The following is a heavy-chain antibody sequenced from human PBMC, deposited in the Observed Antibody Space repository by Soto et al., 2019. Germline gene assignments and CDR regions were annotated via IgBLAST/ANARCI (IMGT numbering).Heavy chain of an antibody. Sequence: GXTLVTPTQTLTXTCTFSWFSLSTSGMCVIWIRQPPGKALEWLALIDWDDDKYYSTSLKTSLTISKDTYKNQVVLTMTNMDPVDKATYYCARIPSYGDYFDYWGQGTLGTVS. CDR1: WFSLSTSGMC. V-gene: IGHV2-70*01. CDR2: IDWDDDK. D-gene: IGHD4-17*01. J-gene: IGHJ4*02. CDR3: ARIPSYGDYFDY.